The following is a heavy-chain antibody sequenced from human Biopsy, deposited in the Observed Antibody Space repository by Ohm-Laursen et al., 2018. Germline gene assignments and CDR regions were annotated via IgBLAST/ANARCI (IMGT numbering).Heavy chain of an antibody. Sequence: SVNVSCKASGYTFTDYYIHSVRQVPGQGLEWIGWINPNSGSTNSAQNFQGRVTMTKDTSLNTAYMEFSRLRSDDTSVYYCARDQMAIMLVGRTRTDFFDSWGQGTLVTVSS. CDR2: INPNSGST. CDR1: GYTFTDYY. CDR3: ARDQMAIMLVGRTRTDFFDS. V-gene: IGHV1-2*02. J-gene: IGHJ4*02. D-gene: IGHD3-16*01.